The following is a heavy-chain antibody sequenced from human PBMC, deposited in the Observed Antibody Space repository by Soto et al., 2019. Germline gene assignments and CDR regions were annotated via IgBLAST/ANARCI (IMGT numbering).Heavy chain of an antibody. CDR3: ARGLRPYYDFWSGYYIGGWFDP. D-gene: IGHD3-3*01. Sequence: SDTLSLTCAVYGGSFSGYYWSWIRQPPGKGLEWIGEINHSGSTNYNPSLKSRVTISVDTSKNQFSLKLSSVTAADTAVYYCARGLRPYYDFWSGYYIGGWFDPWGQGTLVTVSS. CDR2: INHSGST. J-gene: IGHJ5*02. CDR1: GGSFSGYY. V-gene: IGHV4-34*01.